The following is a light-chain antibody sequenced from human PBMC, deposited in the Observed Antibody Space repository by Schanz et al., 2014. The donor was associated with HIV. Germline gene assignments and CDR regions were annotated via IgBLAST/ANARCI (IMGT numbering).Light chain of an antibody. V-gene: IGLV2-14*01. CDR3: LSYAGNNNLI. Sequence: QSALTQPAFVSGSPGQSITISCTGTNSDIGGFNFLSWYRQHPGKAPNLMIYDVTHRPSGISSRFSGSKSGNTASLTISGLQTEDEADYYCLSYAGNNNLIFGGGTKLTVL. J-gene: IGLJ2*01. CDR2: DVT. CDR1: NSDIGGFNF.